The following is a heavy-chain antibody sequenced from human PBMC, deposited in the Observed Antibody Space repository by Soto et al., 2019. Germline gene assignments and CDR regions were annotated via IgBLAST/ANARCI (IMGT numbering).Heavy chain of an antibody. CDR2: INAGNGNT. J-gene: IGHJ5*02. V-gene: IGHV1-3*01. D-gene: IGHD6-19*01. CDR1: GYTFTSYG. CDR3: ARDRVGQWLVNYWFDP. Sequence: ASVKVSCKASGYTFTSYGMHWVRQAPGQRLEWMGWINAGNGNTKYSQKFQGRVTITRDTSASTAYMELSSLRSEDTAVYYCARDRVGQWLVNYWFDPWGQGTLVTVSS.